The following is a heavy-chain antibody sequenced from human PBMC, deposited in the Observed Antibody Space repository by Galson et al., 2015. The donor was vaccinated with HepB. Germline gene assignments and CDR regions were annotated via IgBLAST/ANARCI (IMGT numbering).Heavy chain of an antibody. V-gene: IGHV4-30-4*01. CDR3: VRSDSSGYYEPDY. CDR2: IYYSQST. J-gene: IGHJ4*02. CDR1: GGSLSSGDYY. Sequence: TLSLTCTVSGGSLSSGDYYWTWIRQPPGKGLEWIGYIYYSQSTKYNPSLKSRVTISVDTSKNQFSLKLNSVTAADTAMYYCVRSDSSGYYEPDYWGQGTLVTVSS. D-gene: IGHD3-22*01.